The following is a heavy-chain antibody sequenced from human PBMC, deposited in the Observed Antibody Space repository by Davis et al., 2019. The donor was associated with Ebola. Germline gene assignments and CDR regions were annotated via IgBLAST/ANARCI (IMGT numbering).Heavy chain of an antibody. V-gene: IGHV3-30-3*01. CDR1: GFTFSSYA. CDR3: ARGPMYYDILTGYCDY. Sequence: GGSLRLSCAASGFTFSSYAMHWVHQAPGKGLEWVAVISYDGSNKYYADSVKGRFTISRDNSKNTLYLQMNSLRAEDTAVYYCARGPMYYDILTGYCDYWGQGTLVTVSS. D-gene: IGHD3-9*01. J-gene: IGHJ4*02. CDR2: ISYDGSNK.